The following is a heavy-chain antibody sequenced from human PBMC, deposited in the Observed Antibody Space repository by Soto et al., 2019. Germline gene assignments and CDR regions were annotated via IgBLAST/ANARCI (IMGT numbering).Heavy chain of an antibody. V-gene: IGHV2-5*02. CDR3: ADILVACGDYESFDI. Sequence: QITLKESGPPLVKPTQPLTLTCTFSGFSLSTRGVGVGWIRQPPGKALEGLALIYWDDDKRYSPSLKSRLTSXXDXSXXQGVLTLTNMNTVDTAAYDCADILVACGDYESFDIWGRGTMVTVSS. J-gene: IGHJ3*02. CDR1: GFSLSTRGVG. CDR2: IYWDDDK. D-gene: IGHD4-17*01.